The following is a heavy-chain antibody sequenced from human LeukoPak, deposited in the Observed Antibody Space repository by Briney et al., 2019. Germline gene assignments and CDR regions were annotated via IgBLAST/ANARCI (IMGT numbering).Heavy chain of an antibody. V-gene: IGHV3-74*01. D-gene: IGHD3-22*01. CDR2: INSDGSST. J-gene: IGHJ4*02. CDR3: AKDIGYYDSSGPGDY. CDR1: GFTFSSYW. Sequence: GGSLRLSCAASGFTFSSYWMHWVRQAPGKGLVWVSRINSDGSSTSYADSVKGRFTISRDNAKNTLYLQMNSLRAEDTAVYYCAKDIGYYDSSGPGDYWGQGTLVTVSS.